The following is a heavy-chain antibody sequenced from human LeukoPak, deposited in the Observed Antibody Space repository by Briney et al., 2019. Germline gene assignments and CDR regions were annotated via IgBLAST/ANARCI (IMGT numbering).Heavy chain of an antibody. CDR2: INHSGST. D-gene: IGHD3-10*01. CDR3: ARSNYYGSGTYYNVY. V-gene: IGHV4-34*01. J-gene: IGHJ4*02. Sequence: SETLSLTCAVYGGSFSGYYWSWIRQPPGTGLEWIGEINHSGSTNYNPSLKSRVTISVDTSKNQFSLKLSSVTAADTAVYYYARSNYYGSGTYYNVYWGQGTLVTVSS. CDR1: GGSFSGYY.